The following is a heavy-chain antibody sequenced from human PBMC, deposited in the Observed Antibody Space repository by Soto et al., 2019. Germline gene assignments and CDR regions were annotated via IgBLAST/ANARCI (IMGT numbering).Heavy chain of an antibody. CDR3: ARDTSPYVVPAEEYYYYGMDV. CDR2: ISSSSSYI. D-gene: IGHD2-2*01. J-gene: IGHJ6*02. CDR1: GFTFSSYS. Sequence: PGGSPRLSCAASGFTFSSYSMNWVRQAPGRGLEWVSSISSSSSYIYYADSVKGRFTISRDNAKNSLYLQMNSLRAEDTAVYYCARDTSPYVVPAEEYYYYGMDVWGQGTTVTVSS. V-gene: IGHV3-21*01.